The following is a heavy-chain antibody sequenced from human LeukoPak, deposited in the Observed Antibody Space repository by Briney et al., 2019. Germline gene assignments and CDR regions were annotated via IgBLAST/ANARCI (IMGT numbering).Heavy chain of an antibody. CDR2: ISGSGGST. CDR3: AKDLVRYSSSWFDAFDI. V-gene: IGHV3-23*01. Sequence: GGSLRLSCAVSRFTFSSYAMSWVRQAPGKGLEWVSAISGSGGSTYYADSVKGRFTISRDNSKNTLYLQMNSLRAEDTAVYYCAKDLVRYSSSWFDAFDIWGQGTMVTVSS. D-gene: IGHD6-13*01. J-gene: IGHJ3*02. CDR1: RFTFSSYA.